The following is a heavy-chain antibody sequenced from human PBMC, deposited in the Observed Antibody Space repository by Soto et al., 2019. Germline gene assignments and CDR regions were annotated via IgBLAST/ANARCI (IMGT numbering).Heavy chain of an antibody. CDR3: ARATTYYDILTGYFYYYYGMDV. J-gene: IGHJ6*02. D-gene: IGHD3-9*01. V-gene: IGHV4-4*02. CDR1: GGSVSSSNW. Sequence: TSETLSLTCAVSGGSVSSSNWWSWVRQPPGKGLEWIGEIYHSGSTNYNPSLKSRVTISVDKSKNQFSLKLSSVTAADTAVYYCARATTYYDILTGYFYYYYGMDVWGQGTTVTVSS. CDR2: IYHSGST.